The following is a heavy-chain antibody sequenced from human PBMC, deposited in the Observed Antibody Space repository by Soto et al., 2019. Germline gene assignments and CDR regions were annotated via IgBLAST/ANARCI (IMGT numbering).Heavy chain of an antibody. J-gene: IGHJ4*02. D-gene: IGHD6-19*01. CDR3: ARNRVRYSSGWPRGGFDY. Sequence: SETLSLTCAVYGGSFSGYYWSWIRQPPGKGLEWIGEINHSGSTNYNPSLKSRVTISVDTSKNQFSLKLSSVTAADTAVYYCARNRVRYSSGWPRGGFDYWGQGTLVTVSS. CDR2: INHSGST. V-gene: IGHV4-34*01. CDR1: GGSFSGYY.